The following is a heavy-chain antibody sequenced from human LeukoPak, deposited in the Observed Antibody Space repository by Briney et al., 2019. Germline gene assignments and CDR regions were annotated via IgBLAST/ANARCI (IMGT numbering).Heavy chain of an antibody. Sequence: SETLSLTCTVSGGSISSGSYYWSWIRQPAGKGLEWIGRIYTSGSTNYNPSLKSRVTISVDTSKNQFSLKLSSVTAADTAVYYCARDSSSSGYSQHWGQGTLVTVSS. CDR1: GGSISSGSYY. CDR2: IYTSGST. D-gene: IGHD6-6*01. J-gene: IGHJ1*01. V-gene: IGHV4-61*02. CDR3: ARDSSSSGYSQH.